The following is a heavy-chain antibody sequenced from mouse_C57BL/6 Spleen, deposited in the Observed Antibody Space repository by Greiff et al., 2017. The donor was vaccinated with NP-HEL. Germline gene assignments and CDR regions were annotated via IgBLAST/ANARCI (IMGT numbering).Heavy chain of an antibody. J-gene: IGHJ3*01. CDR2: ISSGSSTI. D-gene: IGHD1-1*01. V-gene: IGHV5-17*01. CDR1: GFTFSDYG. Sequence: EVHLVESGGGLVKPGGSLKLSCAASGFTFSDYGMHWVRQAPEKGLEWVAYISSGSSTIYYADTVKGRFTISRDNAKNTLCLQMTSLRSEDTAMYYCARERNYYYGSFAYWGQGTLVTVSA. CDR3: ARERNYYYGSFAY.